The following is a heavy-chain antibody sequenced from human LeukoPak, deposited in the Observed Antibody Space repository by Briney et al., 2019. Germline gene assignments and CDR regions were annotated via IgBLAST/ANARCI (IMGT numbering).Heavy chain of an antibody. J-gene: IGHJ3*02. CDR1: GFTFSSYA. V-gene: IGHV3-23*01. CDR3: ARAANSGSYRLDAFDI. D-gene: IGHD1-26*01. Sequence: AGGSLRLSCAASGFTFSSYAMSWVRQAPGKGLEWVSAISGSGDSTYYGDSVKGRFTISRDNSKNTLYLQMNSLRAEDTAVYYCARAANSGSYRLDAFDIWGQGTMVTVSS. CDR2: ISGSGDST.